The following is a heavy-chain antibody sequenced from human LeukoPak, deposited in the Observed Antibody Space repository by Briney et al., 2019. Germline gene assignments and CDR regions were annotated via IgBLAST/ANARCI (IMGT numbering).Heavy chain of an antibody. J-gene: IGHJ4*02. V-gene: IGHV1-69*06. D-gene: IGHD3-10*01. CDR3: ARARDHYGSGSYYILSY. Sequence: GASVKVSCKASGGTFSSYAISWVRQAPGQGLEWMGGIIPIFGTANYAQKFQGRVTITADKSTSTAYMELSSLRSEDTAVYYCARARDHYGSGSYYILSYWGQGTLVTVSS. CDR1: GGTFSSYA. CDR2: IIPIFGTA.